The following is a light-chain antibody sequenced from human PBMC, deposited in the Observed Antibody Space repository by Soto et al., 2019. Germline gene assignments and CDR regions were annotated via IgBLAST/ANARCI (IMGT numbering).Light chain of an antibody. CDR2: GAS. V-gene: IGKV3-15*01. CDR1: QSVSSN. CDR3: QQYNKFPSLT. J-gene: IGKJ4*01. Sequence: EIVLTQSPGTLSLSPGARATLSCRASQSVSSNLAWYQQKPGQAPRLLIYGASTRATGIPARFSGSGSGTEFTLTISCLQSEDFALYYCQQYNKFPSLTFGGGTKVEIK.